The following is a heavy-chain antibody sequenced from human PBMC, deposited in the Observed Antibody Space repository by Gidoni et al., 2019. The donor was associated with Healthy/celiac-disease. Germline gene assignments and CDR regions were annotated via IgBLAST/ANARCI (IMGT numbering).Heavy chain of an antibody. CDR3: TRHRYYYDSSGYYHDAFDI. J-gene: IGHJ3*02. D-gene: IGHD3-22*01. CDR1: GLTFSGSA. V-gene: IGHV3-73*02. CDR2: IRSKANSYAT. Sequence: EVQLVESGGGLVQPGGSLKLPCAASGLTFSGSAMTWVRQASGKGLEWVGRIRSKANSYATAYAASVKGRFTISRDDSKNTAYLQMNSLKTEDTAVYYCTRHRYYYDSSGYYHDAFDIWGQGTMVTVSS.